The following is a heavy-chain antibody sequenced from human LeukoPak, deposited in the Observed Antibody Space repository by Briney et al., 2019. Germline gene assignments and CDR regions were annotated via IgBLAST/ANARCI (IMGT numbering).Heavy chain of an antibody. CDR1: GYTFTGYY. Sequence: ASVKVSCKASGYTFTGYYMHWVRQAPGQGLGWMGWMNPNSGNTGYAQKFQGRVTMTRNTSISTAYMELSSLRSEDTAVYYCARDVTDPYSGSSRGYFDLWGRGTLVSVSS. J-gene: IGHJ2*01. CDR2: MNPNSGNT. V-gene: IGHV1-8*02. D-gene: IGHD6-6*01. CDR3: ARDVTDPYSGSSRGYFDL.